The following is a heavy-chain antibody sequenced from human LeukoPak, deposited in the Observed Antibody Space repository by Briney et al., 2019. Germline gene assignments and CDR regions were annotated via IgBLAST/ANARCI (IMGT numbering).Heavy chain of an antibody. Sequence: GGSLRLSCAASGFTFSNFAMSWVRQAPGKGLEWVSAISGTGGNTFYTDSVTGRFTISRDNSKNTLYVQMNSLRAEDTAVYYCARTGGYYDTSDLYRPDVFDIWGQGTVVTVSS. CDR3: ARTGGYYDTSDLYRPDVFDI. CDR2: ISGTGGNT. J-gene: IGHJ3*02. D-gene: IGHD3-22*01. V-gene: IGHV3-23*01. CDR1: GFTFSNFA.